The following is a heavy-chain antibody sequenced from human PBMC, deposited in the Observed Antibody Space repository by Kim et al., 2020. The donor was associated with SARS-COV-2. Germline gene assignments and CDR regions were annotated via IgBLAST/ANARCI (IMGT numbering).Heavy chain of an antibody. V-gene: IGHV4-34*01. CDR1: GGSFSGYY. J-gene: IGHJ4*02. CDR3: ASSTRRGWCFDY. Sequence: SETLSLTCAVYGGSFSGYYWSWIRQPPGKVLEWIGEINHSGSTNYNPSLKSRVTISVNTSKNQFSLKLSSVTAADTAVYYCASSTRRGWCFDYWGQGTLVTVSS. D-gene: IGHD2-8*02. CDR2: INHSGST.